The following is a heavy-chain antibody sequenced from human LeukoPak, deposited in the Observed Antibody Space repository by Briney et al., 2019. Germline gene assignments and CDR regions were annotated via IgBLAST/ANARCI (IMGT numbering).Heavy chain of an antibody. J-gene: IGHJ6*02. V-gene: IGHV3-49*04. CDR2: IRSKAYGGTT. Sequence: GGSLRLSCTASGFTFGDHAMSWVRQAPGKGLEWVGFIRSKAYGGTTEYAASVKGRFIIARDDSKSIAYLQMSSLKTEDTAVYYCSRGPIQRWLYSGMDVWGQGTTVIVSS. CDR1: GFTFGDHA. D-gene: IGHD5-18*01. CDR3: SRGPIQRWLYSGMDV.